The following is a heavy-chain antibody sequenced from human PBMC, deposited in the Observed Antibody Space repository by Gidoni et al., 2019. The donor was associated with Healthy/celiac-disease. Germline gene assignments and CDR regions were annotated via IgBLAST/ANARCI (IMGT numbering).Heavy chain of an antibody. CDR3: AKDRQQLRLDAFDI. CDR2: LSWNSGSI. J-gene: IGHJ3*02. V-gene: IGHV3-9*01. Sequence: EVQPVEAGGGVVQPGRSLRRSCAASGFTFDDYAMHWVRQAPGKGLEWVSGLSWNSGSIGYAYSVKGRFTISRDNAKNSLYLQMNSLRAEDTALYYCAKDRQQLRLDAFDIWGQGTMVTVSS. CDR1: GFTFDDYA. D-gene: IGHD6-13*01.